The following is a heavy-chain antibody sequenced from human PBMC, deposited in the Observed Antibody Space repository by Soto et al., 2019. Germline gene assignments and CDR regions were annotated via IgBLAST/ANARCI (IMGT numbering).Heavy chain of an antibody. CDR1: GGSISSGDYY. Sequence: SETLSLTCTVSGGSISSGDYYWSWIRQPPGKGLEWSGYIYYSGSTYYNPSLKSRVTISVDTSKNQFSLKLSSVTAADTAVYYCARDSRAYSSSNDAFDIWGQGTMVTVSS. V-gene: IGHV4-30-4*01. CDR3: ARDSRAYSSSNDAFDI. J-gene: IGHJ3*02. D-gene: IGHD6-6*01. CDR2: IYYSGST.